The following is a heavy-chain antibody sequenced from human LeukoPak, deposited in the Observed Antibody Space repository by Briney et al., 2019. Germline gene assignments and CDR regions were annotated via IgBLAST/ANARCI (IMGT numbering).Heavy chain of an antibody. V-gene: IGHV3-23*01. Sequence: PGGSLRLSCAASGFTFSSYAMSWVRQAPGKGLEWVSAISGSGGSTYYADSVKGRFTISRDNSKNTLYLQMNSLRAEDTAVYYCARAGFYSSGWFDYWGQGTLVTVSS. CDR3: ARAGFYSSGWFDY. CDR2: ISGSGGST. CDR1: GFTFSSYA. D-gene: IGHD6-19*01. J-gene: IGHJ4*02.